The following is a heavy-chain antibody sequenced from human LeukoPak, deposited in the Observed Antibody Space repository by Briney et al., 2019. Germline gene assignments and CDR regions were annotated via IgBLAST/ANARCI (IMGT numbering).Heavy chain of an antibody. V-gene: IGHV3-30*04. J-gene: IGHJ4*02. CDR3: ASRDYFDY. Sequence: GGSLRLSCAASGFTFNTYAMHWVRQAPGKGLEWVTVISNHGGIKYYTDSVMGRFTISRDNAKNSLYLQMNSLRDEDTAVYYCASRDYFDYWGQGTLVTVSS. CDR2: ISNHGGIK. CDR1: GFTFNTYA.